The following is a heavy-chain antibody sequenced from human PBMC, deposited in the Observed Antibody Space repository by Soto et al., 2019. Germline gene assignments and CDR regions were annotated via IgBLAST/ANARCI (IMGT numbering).Heavy chain of an antibody. V-gene: IGHV4-34*01. CDR1: GGSFSGYY. CDR3: AIVLYYDFWSGYYEVKPDYGMDV. CDR2: INHSGST. Sequence: QVQLQQWGAGLLKPSETLSLTCAVYGGSFSGYYWSWIRQPPGKGLEWIGEINHSGSTNYNPSLKSRVNISVDTSKNQCSLKLSSVTAADTAVYNCAIVLYYDFWSGYYEVKPDYGMDVWGQGTTVTVSS. J-gene: IGHJ6*02. D-gene: IGHD3-3*01.